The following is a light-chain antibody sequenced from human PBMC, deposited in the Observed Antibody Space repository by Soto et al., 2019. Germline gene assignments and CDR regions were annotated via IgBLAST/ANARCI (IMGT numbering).Light chain of an antibody. CDR3: HPFGDSPQP. CDR1: QSLSVSY. V-gene: IGKV3-20*01. J-gene: IGKJ1*01. Sequence: EIVLTQSPCTLSLSPGDRATLSCRASQSLSVSYIAWYQQKPGQAPTLLIYSTSTRAAGIPVRVTGRGSGTHFNRAVTRLEPEAFAVYYCHPFGDSPQPFGQATTVE. CDR2: STS.